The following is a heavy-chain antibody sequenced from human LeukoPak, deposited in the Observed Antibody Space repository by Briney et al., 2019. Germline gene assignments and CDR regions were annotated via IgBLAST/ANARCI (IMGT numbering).Heavy chain of an antibody. J-gene: IGHJ4*02. CDR2: ISGSGGST. D-gene: IGHD6-13*01. Sequence: GGSLRLSCAASGFTFSSYAMSWVRQAPGKGLEWVSAISGSGGSTYYADSVKGRFTISRDNSKSTLYLQMNSLRAEDTAVYYCAKDLRIAAATGVDYWGQGTLVTVSS. V-gene: IGHV3-23*01. CDR3: AKDLRIAAATGVDY. CDR1: GFTFSSYA.